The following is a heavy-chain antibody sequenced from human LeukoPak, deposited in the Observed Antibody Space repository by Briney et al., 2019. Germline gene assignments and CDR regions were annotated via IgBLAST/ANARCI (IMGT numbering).Heavy chain of an antibody. V-gene: IGHV1-2*02. CDR2: INPNSGGT. CDR1: GYTFTGYH. CDR3: ARLSPSPYYDSNTAPDY. Sequence: ASVKVSCKASGYTFTGYHMHWVRQAPGQGLEWMGWINPNSGGTNYAQKFQGRVTMTRDTSISTAYMELSRLRSDDTAVYYCARLSPSPYYDSNTAPDYWGQGTLVTVSS. J-gene: IGHJ4*02. D-gene: IGHD3-22*01.